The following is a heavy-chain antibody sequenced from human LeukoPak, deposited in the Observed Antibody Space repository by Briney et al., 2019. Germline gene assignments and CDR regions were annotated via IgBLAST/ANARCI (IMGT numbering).Heavy chain of an antibody. CDR1: GGSISSSSYY. CDR3: ARVRDYSFDI. V-gene: IGHV4-39*07. Sequence: SETLSLTCTVSGGSISSSSYYWGWIRQPPGKGLEWIGSIYYSGSTNYNPSLKSRVTISVDTSKNQFSLKLSSVTAADTAVYYCARVRDYSFDIWGQGTMVTVSS. J-gene: IGHJ3*02. D-gene: IGHD4-17*01. CDR2: IYYSGST.